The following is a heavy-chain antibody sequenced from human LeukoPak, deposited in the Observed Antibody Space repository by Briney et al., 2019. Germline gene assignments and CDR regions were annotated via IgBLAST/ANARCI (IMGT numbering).Heavy chain of an antibody. CDR3: ASTSSGYYVNFQH. Sequence: GESLKISCKGSGYSFASYWIGWVRQMPGKGLEWMGIIYPGDSDTRYSPSFQGQVTISADKSISTAYLQWSSLKASDTAMYYCASTSSGYYVNFQHWGQGTLVTVSS. D-gene: IGHD3-22*01. CDR2: IYPGDSDT. J-gene: IGHJ1*01. CDR1: GYSFASYW. V-gene: IGHV5-51*01.